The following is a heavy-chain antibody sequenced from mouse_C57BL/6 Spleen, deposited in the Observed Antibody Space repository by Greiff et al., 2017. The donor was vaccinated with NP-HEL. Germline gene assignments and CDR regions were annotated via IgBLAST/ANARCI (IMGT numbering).Heavy chain of an antibody. CDR1: GYTFTDYY. Sequence: EVQLQESGPVLVKPGASVKMSCKASGYTFTDYYMNWVKQSHGKSLEWIGVINPYNGGTSYNQKFKGKATLTVDKSSSTAYMELNSLTSEDSAVYYCAREKGRAMDYWGQGTSVTVSS. V-gene: IGHV1-19*01. J-gene: IGHJ4*01. CDR3: AREKGRAMDY. CDR2: INPYNGGT.